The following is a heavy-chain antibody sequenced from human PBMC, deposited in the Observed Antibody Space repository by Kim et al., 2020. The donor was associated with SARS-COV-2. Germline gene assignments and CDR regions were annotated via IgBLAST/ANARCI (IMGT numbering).Heavy chain of an antibody. CDR2: IYPGDSDT. V-gene: IGHV5-51*01. CDR1: GYSFTSYW. D-gene: IGHD2-2*01. Sequence: GESLKISCKGSGYSFTSYWIGWVRQMPGKGLEWMGIIYPGDSDTRYSPSFQGQVTISADKSISTAYLQWSSLKASDTAMYYCARLLPAARVYYYYYMDVWGKGTTVTVSS. J-gene: IGHJ6*03. CDR3: ARLLPAARVYYYYYMDV.